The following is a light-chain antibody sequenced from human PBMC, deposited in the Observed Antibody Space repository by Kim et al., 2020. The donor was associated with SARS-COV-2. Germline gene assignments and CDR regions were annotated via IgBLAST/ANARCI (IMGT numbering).Light chain of an antibody. V-gene: IGKV1-39*01. Sequence: ASVGDRVTITCRASQSISSYLNWYQQKPGKAPKLLIYAASSLQSGVPSRFSGSGSGTDFTLTISSLQPEDFATYYCQQSYSTPRTFGGGTKVDIK. CDR1: QSISSY. CDR2: AAS. J-gene: IGKJ4*01. CDR3: QQSYSTPRT.